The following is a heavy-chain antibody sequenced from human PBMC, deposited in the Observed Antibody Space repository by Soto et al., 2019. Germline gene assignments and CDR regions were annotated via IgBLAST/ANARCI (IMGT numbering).Heavy chain of an antibody. CDR3: ARSSATPNGWWGFGLDV. D-gene: IGHD2-15*01. Sequence: QVHLMESGGGLVKPGGSLRLSCAGSGFTFSDYYITWIRRAPGKGLEWVSYISSSSTNTINYADSVKGRFTISRDNAKNSLYLQINSLRAEDTAVYYCARSSATPNGWWGFGLDVWGQGTSVIVSS. J-gene: IGHJ6*02. CDR2: ISSSSTNTI. V-gene: IGHV3-11*01. CDR1: GFTFSDYY.